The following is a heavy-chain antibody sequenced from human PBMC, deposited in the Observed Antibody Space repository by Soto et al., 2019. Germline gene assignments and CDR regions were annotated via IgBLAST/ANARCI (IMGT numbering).Heavy chain of an antibody. CDR1: GYTFTSYD. Sequence: ASVKVSCKASGYTFTSYDINWVRQATGQGLEWMGWMNPNSGNTGYAQKFQGRVTMTRNTSISTAYMELSSLRSEDTAVYYCARNFDWIFAFDPWGQGTLVTVSS. D-gene: IGHD3-9*01. J-gene: IGHJ5*02. V-gene: IGHV1-8*01. CDR2: MNPNSGNT. CDR3: ARNFDWIFAFDP.